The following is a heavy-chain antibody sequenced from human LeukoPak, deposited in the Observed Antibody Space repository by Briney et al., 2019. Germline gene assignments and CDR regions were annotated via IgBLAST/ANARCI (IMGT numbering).Heavy chain of an antibody. D-gene: IGHD3-22*01. V-gene: IGHV4-59*11. Sequence: SETLSLTCTVSGASIRSHHWTWIRQPPGKGLEWIGNVYYVGCTSYSPSLKSRVTISLDTSKNQFSLEMNSVTAADTAVYYCARSGDSSAYYSFWGQGILVTVSS. CDR2: VYYVGCT. CDR3: ARSGDSSAYYSF. J-gene: IGHJ4*02. CDR1: GASIRSHH.